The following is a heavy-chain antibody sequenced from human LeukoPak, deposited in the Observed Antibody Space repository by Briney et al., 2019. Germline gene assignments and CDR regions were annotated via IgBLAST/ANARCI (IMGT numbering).Heavy chain of an antibody. CDR2: ISAYNGNT. D-gene: IGHD2-8*01. J-gene: IGHJ4*02. CDR3: ARDLYPAGPSDY. CDR1: GYTFTSYG. V-gene: IGHV1-18*01. Sequence: EASVKVSCKASGYTFTSYGISWVRQAPGQGLEWMGWISAYNGNTNYAQKLQGRVTMTTDTSTSTAYMELRSLRSADTAVYYCARDLYPAGPSDYWGQGTLVTVSS.